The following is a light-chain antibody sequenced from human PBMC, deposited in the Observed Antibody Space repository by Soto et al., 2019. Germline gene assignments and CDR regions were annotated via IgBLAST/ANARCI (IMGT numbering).Light chain of an antibody. J-gene: IGKJ5*01. CDR3: QQRSSWPIT. Sequence: IVTTQCRATLPPSPGERATLSCRASQSVSSYLAWYQQKPGQAPRLLIYDASNRATGFPARFSGSGSGTDFTLTISRLEPEDFAVYYCQQRSSWPITFGQGTRLENK. CDR2: DAS. V-gene: IGKV3-11*01. CDR1: QSVSSY.